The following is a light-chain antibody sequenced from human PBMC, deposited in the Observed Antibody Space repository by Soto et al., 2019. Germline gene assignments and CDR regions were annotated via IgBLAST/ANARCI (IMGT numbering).Light chain of an antibody. J-gene: IGKJ4*01. CDR3: QQYDNLPLT. Sequence: DIKITQSPSSLSPSVGDRVTITCQASQDLSTYLNWYQQKPGKAPKLLIYDASNLETGVPSRFSGSGSGTDFTFTISSLQPEDIATYYCQQYDNLPLTFGGGTKVEIK. V-gene: IGKV1-33*01. CDR2: DAS. CDR1: QDLSTY.